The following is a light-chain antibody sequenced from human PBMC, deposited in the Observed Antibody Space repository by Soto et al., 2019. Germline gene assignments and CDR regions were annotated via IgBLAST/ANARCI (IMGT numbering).Light chain of an antibody. CDR3: SSYTSSSTPHVV. V-gene: IGLV2-14*01. CDR2: DVS. Sequence: QSALTQPASVSGSPGQSITISCTGSSSDVGGYNYVSWYQQHPGKAPKLMIYDVSNRPSGVSNRFSGSKSGNTASLTISGLQAEDEADYYCSSYTSSSTPHVVFGGRTQLTVL. J-gene: IGLJ2*01. CDR1: SSDVGGYNY.